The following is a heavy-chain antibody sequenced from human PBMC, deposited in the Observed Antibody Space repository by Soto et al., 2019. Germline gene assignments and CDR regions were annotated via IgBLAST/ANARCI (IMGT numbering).Heavy chain of an antibody. CDR3: AAEGILSAGTPRDAFDI. CDR2: IVVGSGNT. J-gene: IGHJ3*02. V-gene: IGHV1-58*01. Sequence: ASVKVSCKASGFTFTSSAVQWVRQARGQRLEWIGWIVVGSGNTNYAQKFQERVTITRDMSTSTAYMELSSLRSEDTAVYYCAAEGILSAGTPRDAFDIWGQGTMVTVSS. D-gene: IGHD6-13*01. CDR1: GFTFTSSA.